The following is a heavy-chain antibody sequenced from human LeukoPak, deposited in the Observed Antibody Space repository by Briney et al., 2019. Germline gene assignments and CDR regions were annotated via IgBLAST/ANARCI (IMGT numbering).Heavy chain of an antibody. CDR1: GGSISSYY. CDR3: AGGGFLEWLPGGYYYGMDV. D-gene: IGHD3-3*01. Sequence: PSETLSLTCTVSGGSISSYYWSWIRQPAGKGLEWIGRIYTSGSTNYNPSLKSRGTMSVDTSKNQFSLKLSSVTAADTAVYYCAGGGFLEWLPGGYYYGMDVWGQGTTVTVSS. J-gene: IGHJ6*02. CDR2: IYTSGST. V-gene: IGHV4-4*07.